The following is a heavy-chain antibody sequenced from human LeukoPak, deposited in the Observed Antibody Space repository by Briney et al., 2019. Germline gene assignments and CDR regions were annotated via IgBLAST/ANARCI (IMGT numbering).Heavy chain of an antibody. CDR1: GFTFSSYW. V-gene: IGHV3-7*01. Sequence: TGGSLRLSCAASGFTFSSYWMSWVRQAPGKGLEWVANIKQDGSEKYYVDSVKGRFTISRDNAKNSLYLQMNSLRAEDTAVYYCARASYYYDSSGYYYGGSYYYYMDVWGKGTTVTISS. CDR2: IKQDGSEK. CDR3: ARASYYYDSSGYYYGGSYYYYMDV. D-gene: IGHD3-22*01. J-gene: IGHJ6*03.